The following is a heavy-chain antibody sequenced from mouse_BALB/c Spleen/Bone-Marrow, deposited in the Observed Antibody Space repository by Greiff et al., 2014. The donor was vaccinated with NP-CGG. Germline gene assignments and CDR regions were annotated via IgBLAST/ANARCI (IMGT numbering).Heavy chain of an antibody. CDR2: IYPGSGST. V-gene: IGHV1-55*01. Sequence: QVQLKESGAELVKPGASVKMSCKASGYTFTSYWMHWVKQRPGQSLEWIGDIYPGSGSTNYNEKFKSKATLTVDTSSSTAYMQLSSLASEDSAVYYCATGETWGQGTTLTVSS. CDR3: ATGET. J-gene: IGHJ2*01. CDR1: GYTFTSYW.